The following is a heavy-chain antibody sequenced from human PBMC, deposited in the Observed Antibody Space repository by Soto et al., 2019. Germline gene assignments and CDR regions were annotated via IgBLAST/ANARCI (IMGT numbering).Heavy chain of an antibody. CDR3: ARHVFKYGDHNNSPLFDY. D-gene: IGHD4-17*01. CDR1: GGSISSYY. J-gene: IGHJ4*02. Sequence: SETLSLTCTVSGGSISSYYWSWIRQPPGKGPEWIGYIYYSGSTNYNPSLKSRVTISVDTSKNQFSLKLSSVTAADTAVYYCARHVFKYGDHNNSPLFDYWGQGTLDTVSS. V-gene: IGHV4-59*08. CDR2: IYYSGST.